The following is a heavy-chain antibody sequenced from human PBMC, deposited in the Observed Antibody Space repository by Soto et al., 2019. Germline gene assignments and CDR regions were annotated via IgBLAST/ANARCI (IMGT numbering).Heavy chain of an antibody. CDR2: ISGCGGSR. CDR1: GFSFTTYA. D-gene: IGHD3-3*01. Sequence: EVQLLESGGGLVQPGGSLRLSCAASGFSFTTYAMTWVRQAPGKGLEWVSGISGCGGSRYYADSVKGRFTISRDNSKNTLYLQMNSLRAEDTAVYYCAKRPLATVFGVAGNRFDPWGQGTLVTVSS. CDR3: AKRPLATVFGVAGNRFDP. V-gene: IGHV3-23*01. J-gene: IGHJ5*02.